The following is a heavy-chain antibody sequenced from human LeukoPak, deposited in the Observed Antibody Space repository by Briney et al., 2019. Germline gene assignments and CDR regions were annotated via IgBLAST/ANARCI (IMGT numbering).Heavy chain of an antibody. CDR1: GGSISSSTYY. CDR3: ARGTTDGYKDY. V-gene: IGHV4-39*07. CDR2: LYSSGST. D-gene: IGHD5-24*01. Sequence: SETLSLTCTVSGGSISSSTYYWGWIRQPPGKGLEWIGSLYSSGSTYYNPSLKSRVTISVDTSKNQFSLKLSSVTAADTAVYYCARGTTDGYKDYWGQGTLVTVSS. J-gene: IGHJ4*02.